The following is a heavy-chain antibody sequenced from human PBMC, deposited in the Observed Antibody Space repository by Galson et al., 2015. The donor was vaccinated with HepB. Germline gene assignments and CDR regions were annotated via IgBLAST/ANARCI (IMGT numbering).Heavy chain of an antibody. CDR3: AKDSSGYHYYFDY. J-gene: IGHJ4*02. D-gene: IGHD3-22*01. V-gene: IGHV3-30*18. CDR2: ISYDGSNK. Sequence: SLRLSCAASGFTFSSYEMNWVRQAPGKGLGWVAVISYDGSNKYYADSVKGRFTISRDNSKNTLYLQMNSLRAEDTAVYYCAKDSSGYHYYFDYWGQGTLVTVSS. CDR1: GFTFSSYE.